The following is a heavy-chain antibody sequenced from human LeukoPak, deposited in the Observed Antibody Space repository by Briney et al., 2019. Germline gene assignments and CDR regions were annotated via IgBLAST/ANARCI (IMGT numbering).Heavy chain of an antibody. J-gene: IGHJ4*02. CDR3: SGSLNS. CDR1: GLTFSSYW. CDR2: INQDGSQR. Sequence: GGSLRLSCAASGLTFSSYWMDWVRQAPGKGLEWVANINQDGSQRYYVDSVKGRFTISRDNAENSLYLQMNSLRAEDTAVYYCSGSLNSWGQGTLVTVSS. V-gene: IGHV3-7*01.